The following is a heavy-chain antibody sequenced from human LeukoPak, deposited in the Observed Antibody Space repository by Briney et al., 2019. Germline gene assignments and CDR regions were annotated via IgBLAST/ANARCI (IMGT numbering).Heavy chain of an antibody. CDR2: IYTTGSI. CDR1: GGSISGYY. J-gene: IGHJ4*02. V-gene: IGHV4-4*07. CDR3: ARGIAAAAKQGGFDF. D-gene: IGHD6-13*01. Sequence: PSETLSLTCTVSGGSISGYYWSWIRQPPGKGLEWIGRIYTTGSINYNPSLKSRVTMSVDTSKNQFSLKLSSVTAADTAVYYCARGIAAAAKQGGFDFWGQGTLVTVSS.